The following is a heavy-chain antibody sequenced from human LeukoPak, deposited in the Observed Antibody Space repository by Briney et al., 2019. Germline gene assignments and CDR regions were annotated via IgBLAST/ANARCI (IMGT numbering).Heavy chain of an antibody. CDR2: IRYDGSNK. J-gene: IGHJ4*02. V-gene: IGHV3-30*02. CDR1: GFTFSSYG. CDR3: TRNSYGESTFDY. D-gene: IGHD5-18*01. Sequence: GGSLRLSCAAPGFTFSSYGMHWVRQAPGKGLEWVAFIRYDGSNKYYADSVKGRFTISRDNSKNTLYLQMNSLRAEDTAVYYCTRNSYGESTFDYWGQGTLVTVSS.